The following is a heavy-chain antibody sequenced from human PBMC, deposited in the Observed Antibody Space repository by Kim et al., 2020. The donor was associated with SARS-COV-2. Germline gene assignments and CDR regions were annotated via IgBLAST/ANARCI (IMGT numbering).Heavy chain of an antibody. CDR1: GFTFSSYT. Sequence: GGSLRLSCAASGFTFSSYTMNWVRRAPGKGLEWLSYIGVSGTISYADSVKGRFTISRDNAKNSLYLQMNSLRDEDTAVYYCARSRFGERPVDYWGQGTLVTVSS. V-gene: IGHV3-48*02. D-gene: IGHD3-10*01. CDR2: IGVSGTI. J-gene: IGHJ4*02. CDR3: ARSRFGERPVDY.